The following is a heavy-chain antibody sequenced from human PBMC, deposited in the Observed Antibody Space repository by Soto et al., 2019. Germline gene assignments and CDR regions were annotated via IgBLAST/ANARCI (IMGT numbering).Heavy chain of an antibody. V-gene: IGHV3-23*01. CDR3: AKERATTTAFDY. D-gene: IGHD4-17*01. J-gene: IGHJ4*02. CDR2: ITDNGGST. CDR1: GSTIRRDG. Sequence: EVQLLESGGGLVQAGGSQRLSCAASGSTIRRDGMSWVRQAPGKGLEWVSLITDNGGSTYYADSVKGRFTISRDNTKNTLFLQMNSLRAEDTAVYYCAKERATTTAFDYWGQGALVTVSS.